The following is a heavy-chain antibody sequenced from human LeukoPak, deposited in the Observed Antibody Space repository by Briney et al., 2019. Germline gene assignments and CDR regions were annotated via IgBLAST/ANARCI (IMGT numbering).Heavy chain of an antibody. CDR2: ISSNGGST. V-gene: IGHV3-64*02. CDR1: GFTFSTYA. J-gene: IGHJ4*02. Sequence: GGSLRLSCAASGFTFSTYAMHWVRQAPGKGLEYISSISSNGGSTYYADSVKGRFTISRDNSESTLYLQMGSLRAEDMAVYYCARSSAVVGATTFDYWGQGTLVTVSS. D-gene: IGHD1-26*01. CDR3: ARSSAVVGATTFDY.